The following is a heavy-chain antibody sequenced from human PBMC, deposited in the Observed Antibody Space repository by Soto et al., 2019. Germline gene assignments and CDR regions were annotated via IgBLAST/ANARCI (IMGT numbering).Heavy chain of an antibody. CDR2: ISGSSSTI. J-gene: IGHJ6*02. CDR3: ARVDYPNYYYYGMDV. V-gene: IGHV3-48*02. Sequence: GGSLRLSCAASGFTFSTYNMNWVRQAPGKGLEWISYISGSSSTIYYADSVKGRFNISRDNAKNSLYLQMDSLRDEDTAVYYCARVDYPNYYYYGMDVWGQGTTVTVSS. D-gene: IGHD4-17*01. CDR1: GFTFSTYN.